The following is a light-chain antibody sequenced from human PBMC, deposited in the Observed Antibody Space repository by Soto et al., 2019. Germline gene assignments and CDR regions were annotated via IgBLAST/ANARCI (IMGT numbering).Light chain of an antibody. CDR2: AAF. Sequence: DIQMTQSPSSLSAFVGDSVTFTCRASQGISNYLAWYHQKPGKVPKLLVYAAFTLQSGVPSRFSGSGSGTEFPLTIHHLQPEDVGTYYCQHYHSPPFTFGPGTKLEIK. CDR1: QGISNY. CDR3: QHYHSPPFT. V-gene: IGKV1-27*01. J-gene: IGKJ3*01.